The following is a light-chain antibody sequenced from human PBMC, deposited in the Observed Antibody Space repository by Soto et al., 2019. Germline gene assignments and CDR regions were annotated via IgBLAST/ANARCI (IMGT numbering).Light chain of an antibody. CDR2: EVS. V-gene: IGKV2D-29*01. CDR1: QSLLDRDGKTF. J-gene: IGKJ5*01. Sequence: DIVMTQTPLSLSVTPGQPASISCKSSQSLLDRDGKTFLYWYLQKPGQPPQLLIFEVSKRFSGVPDRFTGSGSGTVFTLEISRVEAEDVGVFYCMQSTQLPITFGQGTRLDFK. CDR3: MQSTQLPIT.